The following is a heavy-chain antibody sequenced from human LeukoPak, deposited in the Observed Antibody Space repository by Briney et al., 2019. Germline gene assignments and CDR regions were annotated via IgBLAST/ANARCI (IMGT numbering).Heavy chain of an antibody. V-gene: IGHV3-7*01. CDR2: IKQDGSET. CDR1: GFTFSNFW. CDR3: AKDWRYSSSTTPY. Sequence: PGGSLRLSCAASGFTFSNFWMSWVRQAPGKGLEWVANIKQDGSETYHVDSVKGRFTISRDNSKNTLFLQMNSLRAEDTAVYYCAKDWRYSSSTTPYWGQGTLVTVSS. J-gene: IGHJ4*02. D-gene: IGHD6-13*01.